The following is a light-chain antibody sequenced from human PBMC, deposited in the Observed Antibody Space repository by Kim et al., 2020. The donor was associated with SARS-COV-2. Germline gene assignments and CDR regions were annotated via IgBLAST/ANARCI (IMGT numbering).Light chain of an antibody. J-gene: IGLJ1*01. Sequence: GVDLTCSGISSKNAAGYDVHWYQQFQGGAPTLLIYGNHNRPSGVPDGFSASMSDTSASLAITGLQAEDEAEYYCQSSDNSLSGDVFGPGTKVTVL. CDR1: SSKNAAGYD. CDR3: QSSDNSLSGDV. CDR2: GNH. V-gene: IGLV1-40*01.